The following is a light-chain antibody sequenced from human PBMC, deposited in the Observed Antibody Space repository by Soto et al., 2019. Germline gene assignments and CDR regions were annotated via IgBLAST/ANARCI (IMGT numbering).Light chain of an antibody. V-gene: IGKV1-5*03. J-gene: IGKJ4*01. Sequence: DIQMTQSPSTLSASVGDRITITCRASPSISSWLAWYQQKPGKAPKLLIYKASSVESGVPSRFSGGGSGTDFTLTISSLQPDDFAPYYCQQYNSYSLTFGGGTKVESK. CDR2: KAS. CDR3: QQYNSYSLT. CDR1: PSISSW.